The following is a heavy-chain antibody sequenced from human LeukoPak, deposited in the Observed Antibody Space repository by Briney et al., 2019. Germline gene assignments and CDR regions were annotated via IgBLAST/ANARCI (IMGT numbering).Heavy chain of an antibody. J-gene: IGHJ4*02. Sequence: GASVKVSCKASGYTFTSYDINWVRQARGQRLEWIGWIVVGSGNTNYAQKFQERVTITRDMSTSTAYMELSSLRSEDTAVYYCAAASDCSSTSCYTIDYWGQGTLVTVSS. CDR1: GYTFTSYD. V-gene: IGHV1-58*02. CDR2: IVVGSGNT. CDR3: AAASDCSSTSCYTIDY. D-gene: IGHD2-2*02.